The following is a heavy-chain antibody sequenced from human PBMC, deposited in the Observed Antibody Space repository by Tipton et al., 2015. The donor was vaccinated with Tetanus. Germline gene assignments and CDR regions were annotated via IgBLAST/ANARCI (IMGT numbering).Heavy chain of an antibody. D-gene: IGHD2-2*01. Sequence: TLSLTCTVSGGSISSYYWSWIRQPAGKGLEWIGRIYTSESTNYNPSPKSRVTISVDTSKNQFSLKLSSVTAADTAVYYCARTSIPAADYCFDHWGQGTLVTVSS. CDR1: GGSISSYY. CDR3: ARTSIPAADYCFDH. V-gene: IGHV4-4*07. CDR2: IYTSEST. J-gene: IGHJ4*02.